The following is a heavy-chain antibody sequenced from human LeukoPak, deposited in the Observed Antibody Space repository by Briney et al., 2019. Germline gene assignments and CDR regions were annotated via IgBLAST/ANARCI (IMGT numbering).Heavy chain of an antibody. V-gene: IGHV3-30*02. Sequence: SGGSLRLSCAASGFTFSSYGMHWVRQAPGKGLEWVAFIRYDGSNKYYADSVKGRFTISRDNSKNTLYLQMNSLRAEDTAVYYCAKDRRVVGCSSTSCSIGYWGQGTLVTVSS. CDR3: AKDRRVVGCSSTSCSIGY. CDR1: GFTFSSYG. D-gene: IGHD2-2*01. CDR2: IRYDGSNK. J-gene: IGHJ4*02.